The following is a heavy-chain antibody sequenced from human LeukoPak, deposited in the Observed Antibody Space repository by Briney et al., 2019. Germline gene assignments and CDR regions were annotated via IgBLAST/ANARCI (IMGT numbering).Heavy chain of an antibody. CDR3: AKSGFLEWLSLTHYFDY. CDR2: ISSSSSYI. J-gene: IGHJ4*02. CDR1: GFTFSSYS. V-gene: IGHV3-21*04. D-gene: IGHD3-3*01. Sequence: PGGSLRLSCAASGFTFSSYSMNWVRQAPGKGLEWVSSISSSSSYIYYADSVKGRFTISRDNAKNSLFLQMNSPRAEDTAIYYCAKSGFLEWLSLTHYFDYWGQGTLVTVSS.